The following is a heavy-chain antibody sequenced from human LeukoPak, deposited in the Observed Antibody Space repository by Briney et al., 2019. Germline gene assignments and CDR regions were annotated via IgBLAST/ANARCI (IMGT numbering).Heavy chain of an antibody. CDR3: ARIGSGSYPDAFDI. V-gene: IGHV4-61*02. Sequence: SETLSLTCTVSSGSISSSNYYWSWIRQPAGKGLEWIGRISTIGSTNYNPSLNSRVTISVDTSKNQFSLKLSSVTAADTAVYYCARIGSGSYPDAFDIWGQGTMVTVSS. CDR2: ISTIGST. J-gene: IGHJ3*02. CDR1: SGSISSSNYY. D-gene: IGHD3-10*01.